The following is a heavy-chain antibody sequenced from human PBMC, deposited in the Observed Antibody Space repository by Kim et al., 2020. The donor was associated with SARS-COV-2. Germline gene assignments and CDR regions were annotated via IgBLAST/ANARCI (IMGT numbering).Heavy chain of an antibody. D-gene: IGHD1-26*01. CDR1: GGSFSGYY. V-gene: IGHV4-34*01. CDR3: APRPIWCELPFDY. Sequence: SETLSLTCAVYGGSFSGYYWSWIRQPPGKGLEWIGEINHSGSTNYNPSLKSRVTISVDTSKNQFSLKLSSVTAADTAVYYCAPRPIWCELPFDYWGQGTLVTVSS. J-gene: IGHJ4*02. CDR2: INHSGST.